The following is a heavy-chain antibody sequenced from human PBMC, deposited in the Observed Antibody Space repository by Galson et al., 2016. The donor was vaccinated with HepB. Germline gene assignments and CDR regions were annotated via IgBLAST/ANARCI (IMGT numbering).Heavy chain of an antibody. CDR3: ARVREQQLLDAFDI. V-gene: IGHV3-21*01. D-gene: IGHD6-13*01. J-gene: IGHJ3*02. CDR1: GFTFTRYN. Sequence: SLRLSCAPSGFTFTRYNMNWVRQAPGKGLEWVSSISSGSSYIYYADSVKGRFTISRDNVKKSLYLQMNSLRPEDMAVYYCARVREQQLLDAFDIWGQGTMVTVSS. CDR2: ISSGSSYI.